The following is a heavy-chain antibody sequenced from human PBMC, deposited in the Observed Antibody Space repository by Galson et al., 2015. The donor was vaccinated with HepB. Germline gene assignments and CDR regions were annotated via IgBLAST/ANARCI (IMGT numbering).Heavy chain of an antibody. CDR3: ASLPRGGRYFDRR. V-gene: IGHV3-74*01. D-gene: IGHD3-9*01. CDR2: INSDGSST. CDR1: GFTFSSYW. J-gene: IGHJ4*02. Sequence: SLRLSCAASGFTFSSYWMHWVRQAPGKGLVWVSRINSDGSSTSYADSVKGRFTISRDNAKNTLYLQMNSLRAEDTAVYYCASLPRGGRYFDRRWGQGTLVTVSS.